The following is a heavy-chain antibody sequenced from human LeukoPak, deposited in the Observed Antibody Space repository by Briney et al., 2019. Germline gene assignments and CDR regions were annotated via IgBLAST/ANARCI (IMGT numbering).Heavy chain of an antibody. J-gene: IGHJ5*02. Sequence: ASVKVSCKASGCTFTSYGISWVRQAPGQGLEWMGWISAYNGNTNYAQKLQGRVTMTTDTSTSTAYMELRSLRSDDTAVYYCARVGYCSGGSCLANWFDPWGQGTLVTVSS. CDR3: ARVGYCSGGSCLANWFDP. CDR1: GCTFTSYG. CDR2: ISAYNGNT. D-gene: IGHD2-15*01. V-gene: IGHV1-18*01.